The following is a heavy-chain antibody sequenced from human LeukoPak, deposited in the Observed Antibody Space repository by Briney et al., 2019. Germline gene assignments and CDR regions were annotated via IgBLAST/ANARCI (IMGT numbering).Heavy chain of an antibody. CDR1: GFTFSSYW. D-gene: IGHD2-8*01. V-gene: IGHV3-74*01. CDR3: AKWDFDY. Sequence: GGSLRLSCVASGFTFSSYWMHWVRQVPGKGLVWVSRINSDGSSTTYADSARGRFTISRDNSKNTLYLQMNSLRPDDTAVYYCAKWDFDYWGQGTLVTVSS. J-gene: IGHJ4*02. CDR2: INSDGSST.